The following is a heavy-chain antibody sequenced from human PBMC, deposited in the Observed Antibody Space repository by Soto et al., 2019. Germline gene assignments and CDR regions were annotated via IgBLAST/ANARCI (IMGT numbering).Heavy chain of an antibody. CDR2: ISSSGSTI. D-gene: IGHD3-22*01. CDR1: GFTFSDYY. V-gene: IGHV3-11*01. Sequence: GGSLRLSCAASGFTFSDYYMSWIRRAPGKGLEWVSYISSSGSTIYYADSVKGRFTISRDNAKNPLYLQMNSLRAEDTAVYYCARGKYYYDSSGYYHWGQGTLVTVSS. CDR3: ARGKYYYDSSGYYH. J-gene: IGHJ4*02.